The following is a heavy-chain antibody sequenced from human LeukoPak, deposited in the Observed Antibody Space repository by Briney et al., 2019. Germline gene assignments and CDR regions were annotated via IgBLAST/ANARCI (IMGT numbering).Heavy chain of an antibody. J-gene: IGHJ4*02. CDR2: IIPIFGTA. Sequence: GASVKVSCKASGYTFTSYYMHWLRQAPGQGLEWMGGIIPIFGTANYAQKFQGRVTMTTDTSTSTAYMELRSLRSDDTAVYYCARDHSPVLRFLEWLLIWGQGTLVTVSS. CDR3: ARDHSPVLRFLEWLLI. D-gene: IGHD3-3*01. CDR1: GYTFTSYY. V-gene: IGHV1-46*01.